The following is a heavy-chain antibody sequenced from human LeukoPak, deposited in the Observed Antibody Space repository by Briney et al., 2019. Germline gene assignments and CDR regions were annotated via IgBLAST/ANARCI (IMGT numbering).Heavy chain of an antibody. CDR3: AGKRWLQFSYYYGMDV. V-gene: IGHV4-4*07. D-gene: IGHD5-24*01. Sequence: SETLSLTCTVSGGSISSYYWSWIRQPAGKGLEWIGRIYTSGSTNYNPSLKSRVTMSVDTSKNQFSLKLSSVTAADTAVYYCAGKRWLQFSYYYGMDVWGQGTTVTVSS. CDR1: GGSISSYY. CDR2: IYTSGST. J-gene: IGHJ6*02.